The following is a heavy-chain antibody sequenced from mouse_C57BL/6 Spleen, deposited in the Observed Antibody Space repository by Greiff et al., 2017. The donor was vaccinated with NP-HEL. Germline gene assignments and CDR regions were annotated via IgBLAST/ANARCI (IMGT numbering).Heavy chain of an antibody. Sequence: EVQRVESGPGLVKPSQSLSLTCSVTGYSITSGYYWNWIRQFPGNKLEWMGYISYDGSNNYNPSLKNRISITRDTSKNQFFLKLNSVTTEDTATYYCARAGSSYDYAMDYWGQGTSVTVSS. CDR3: ARAGSSYDYAMDY. D-gene: IGHD1-1*01. CDR1: GYSITSGYY. CDR2: ISYDGSN. J-gene: IGHJ4*01. V-gene: IGHV3-6*01.